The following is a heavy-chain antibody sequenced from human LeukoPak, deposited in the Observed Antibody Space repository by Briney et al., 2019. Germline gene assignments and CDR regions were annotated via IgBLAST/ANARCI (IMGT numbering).Heavy chain of an antibody. CDR2: IKQDGSEK. D-gene: IGHD1-14*01. V-gene: IGHV3-7*01. Sequence: GGSLRLSCAASGFTFSNYWMSWVRQAPGKGLEWVANIKQDGSEKSYVDSVKGRFTISRDNAKNSLYLQMSSLRAEDTAVYYCARETSYGNLHLFDPWGQGTLVTVSS. J-gene: IGHJ5*02. CDR3: ARETSYGNLHLFDP. CDR1: GFTFSNYW.